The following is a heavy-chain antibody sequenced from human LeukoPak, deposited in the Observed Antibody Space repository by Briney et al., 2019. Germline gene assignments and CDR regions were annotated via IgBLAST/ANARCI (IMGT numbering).Heavy chain of an antibody. D-gene: IGHD5-24*01. CDR3: AREVSEMATIYFDY. V-gene: IGHV4-59*01. CDR2: IYYSGST. J-gene: IGHJ4*02. Sequence: SETLSLTCTVSGGSISSYYWSWIRQPPGKGLEWIGYIYYSGSTNYNPSLKSRVTISVDTSKNQFSLKLSSVTAADTAVYYCAREVSEMATIYFDYWGQGTLVTVSS. CDR1: GGSISSYY.